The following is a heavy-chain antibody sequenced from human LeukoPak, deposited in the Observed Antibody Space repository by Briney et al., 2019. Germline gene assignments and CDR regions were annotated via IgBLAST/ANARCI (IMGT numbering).Heavy chain of an antibody. CDR3: ARVGSEEGYYFDH. D-gene: IGHD2-15*01. J-gene: IGHJ4*02. CDR2: INWNGGST. V-gene: IGHV3-20*04. CDR1: GFTFSNSW. Sequence: GGSLRLSCAASGFTFSNSWMSWVRQVPGKGLEWVSGINWNGGSTGYADSVKGRFTISRDNAKNSLYLQMNSLRAEDTALYYCARVGSEEGYYFDHWGQGTLVTVSS.